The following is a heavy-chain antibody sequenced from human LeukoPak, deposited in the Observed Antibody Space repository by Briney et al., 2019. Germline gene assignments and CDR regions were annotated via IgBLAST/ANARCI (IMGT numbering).Heavy chain of an antibody. CDR3: ARDQDYGDYAVDY. V-gene: IGHV3-7*01. Sequence: GSLRLSCAASGFTFSSYWMSWVRQAPGKGLEWVASIKQDGSEKYYVDSVKGRFTISRDNAKNSLYLQMNSLRAEDTAVYYCARDQDYGDYAVDYWGQGTLVTVSS. J-gene: IGHJ4*02. CDR2: IKQDGSEK. CDR1: GFTFSSYW. D-gene: IGHD4-17*01.